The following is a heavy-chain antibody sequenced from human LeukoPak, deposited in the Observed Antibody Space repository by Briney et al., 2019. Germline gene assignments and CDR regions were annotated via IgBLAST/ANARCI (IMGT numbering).Heavy chain of an antibody. D-gene: IGHD4-17*01. CDR3: ARLYGPDAFDI. J-gene: IGHJ3*02. CDR1: GFTVSSNY. CDR2: IYSGGST. V-gene: IGHV3-66*01. Sequence: GGSLRLSCATSGFTVSSNYMSWVRQAPGKGLEWVSVIYSGGSTSYADSVKGRFTISRDSSKNTLFLQMNSLRAEDTAVYYCARLYGPDAFDIWGQGTMVTVSS.